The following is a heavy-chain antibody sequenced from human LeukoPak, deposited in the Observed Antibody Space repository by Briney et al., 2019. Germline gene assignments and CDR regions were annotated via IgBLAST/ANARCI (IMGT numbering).Heavy chain of an antibody. D-gene: IGHD5-12*01. CDR2: FNPEDGET. J-gene: IGHJ4*02. CDR1: GYTLTELS. CDR3: AKELVGGYDFDY. Sequence: ASVKVSCKVSGYTLTELSMHWVRQAPGKGLEWMGGFNPEDGETIYAQKFQGRVTMTEDTSTNTAYMEVSSLRFEDTAVYYCAKELVGGYDFDYWGQGTLVTVSS. V-gene: IGHV1-24*01.